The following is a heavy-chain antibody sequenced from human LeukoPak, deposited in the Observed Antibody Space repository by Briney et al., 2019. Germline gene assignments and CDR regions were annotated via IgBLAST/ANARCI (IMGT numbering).Heavy chain of an antibody. Sequence: PSGTLSLTCSVSGNSITSDFWSWIRQSPGKGLEWIGYINYSGRSEYDPSLKSRVTISVDRSTKRVSLKMRSVTAADTAVYYCARWDCLSNECYNYWAVGALVTVSS. J-gene: IGHJ4*02. V-gene: IGHV4-59*08. CDR3: ARWDCLSNECYNY. CDR2: INYSGRS. CDR1: GNSITSDF. D-gene: IGHD2/OR15-2a*01.